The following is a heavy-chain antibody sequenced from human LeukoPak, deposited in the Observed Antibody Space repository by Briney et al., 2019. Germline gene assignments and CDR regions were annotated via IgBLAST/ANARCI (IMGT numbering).Heavy chain of an antibody. D-gene: IGHD2-8*01. Sequence: GASVKVSCKASGGTFSSYAISWVRQAPGQGLEWMGGIIPIFGTANYAQKFQGRVTITADESTSTAYMELSSLRSEDTAVYYCARGYCTNGVCSWAPFFDYWGQGTLVTVSS. J-gene: IGHJ4*02. V-gene: IGHV1-69*01. CDR3: ARGYCTNGVCSWAPFFDY. CDR2: IIPIFGTA. CDR1: GGTFSSYA.